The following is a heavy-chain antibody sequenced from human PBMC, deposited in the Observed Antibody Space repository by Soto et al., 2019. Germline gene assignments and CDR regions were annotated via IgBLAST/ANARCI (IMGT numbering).Heavy chain of an antibody. CDR1: GFTVSSNY. D-gene: IGHD2-2*01. CDR2: IYSGGST. V-gene: IGHV3-53*04. CDR3: ARGPGDCSSTSCFDY. Sequence: PGGSLRLSCAASGFTVSSNYMSWVRQAPGKGLEWVSVIYSGGSTYYADSVKGRFTISRHNSKNTLYLQMNSLRAEDTAVYYCARGPGDCSSTSCFDYWGQGTLVTVSS. J-gene: IGHJ4*02.